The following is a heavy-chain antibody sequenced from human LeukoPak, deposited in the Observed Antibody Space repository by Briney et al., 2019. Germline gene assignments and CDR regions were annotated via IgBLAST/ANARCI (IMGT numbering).Heavy chain of an antibody. D-gene: IGHD2-21*02. CDR3: AKDLTAEPYYDY. J-gene: IGHJ4*02. Sequence: GGSLRLSCAASGFTFDDYGMSWVRQAPGKGLEWVSGINWNGGSTGYADSVKGRFTISRDNAKNSLYLQMNSLRAEDTAVYYCAKDLTAEPYYDYWGQGTLVTVSS. CDR2: INWNGGST. V-gene: IGHV3-20*04. CDR1: GFTFDDYG.